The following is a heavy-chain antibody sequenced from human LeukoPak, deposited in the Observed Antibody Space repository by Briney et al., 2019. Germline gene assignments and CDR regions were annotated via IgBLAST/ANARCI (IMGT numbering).Heavy chain of an antibody. CDR3: AREASYYYYGMDV. CDR2: IYYSGST. V-gene: IGHV4-61*01. J-gene: IGHJ6*02. D-gene: IGHD5-12*01. CDR1: GGSVSSGSYY. Sequence: SETLSLTCTVSGGSVSSGSYYWSWIRQPPGKGLEWIGYIYYSGSTNYNPSLKSRVTISVDTSKNQFSLKLSSVTAADTAVHYCAREASYYYYGMDVWGQGTTVTVSS.